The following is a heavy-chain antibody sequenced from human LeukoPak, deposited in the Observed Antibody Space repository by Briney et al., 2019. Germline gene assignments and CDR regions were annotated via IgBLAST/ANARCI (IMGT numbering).Heavy chain of an antibody. J-gene: IGHJ6*02. CDR3: ARVVTRLREGAYQYDLDV. D-gene: IGHD3-16*01. CDR1: GYTFTSHG. V-gene: IGHV1-18*01. CDR2: ISAFNGET. Sequence: GASVKVSCKTYGYTFTSHGISWVRQAPGQGLEWMGWISAFNGETHYAQNLQGRVTMTTDTSTSTAYMELRSLRFEDTAIYYCARVVTRLREGAYQYDLDVWGPGTTVTVSS.